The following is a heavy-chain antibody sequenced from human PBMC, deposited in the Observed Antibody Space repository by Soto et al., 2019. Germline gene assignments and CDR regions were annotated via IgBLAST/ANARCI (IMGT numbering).Heavy chain of an antibody. J-gene: IGHJ5*02. Sequence: PSETLSLTCAVSGGSVSSTTCWGWFRHSPPKGLEGIGDIYHIGSTNYNPSLRGRVTVSVDKSNNQFSLTLKYVAAADTAVYYCATLPRRIEGTVVPIPPWGQGTLVTVSS. CDR3: ATLPRRIEGTVVPIPP. D-gene: IGHD3-3*01. CDR1: GGSVSSTTC. V-gene: IGHV4-4*02. CDR2: IYHIGST.